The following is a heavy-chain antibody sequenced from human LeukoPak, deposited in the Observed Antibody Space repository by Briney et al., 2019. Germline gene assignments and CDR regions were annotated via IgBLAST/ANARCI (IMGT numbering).Heavy chain of an antibody. Sequence: SETLSLTCTVSGFSISSYYWSWIRQPPGKGLEWSGYIYTSGSTNYNTSLKSRVTISVDPSKNQFSLKLSSVTAADTAVYYCASIAARNYFDYWGQGTLVTVSS. J-gene: IGHJ4*02. V-gene: IGHV4-4*09. CDR3: ASIAARNYFDY. D-gene: IGHD6-6*01. CDR2: IYTSGST. CDR1: GFSISSYY.